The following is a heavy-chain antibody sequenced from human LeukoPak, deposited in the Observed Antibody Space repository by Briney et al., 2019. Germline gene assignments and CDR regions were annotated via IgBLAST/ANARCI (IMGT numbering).Heavy chain of an antibody. J-gene: IGHJ4*02. D-gene: IGHD6-6*01. CDR2: ISGSGGST. V-gene: IGHV3-23*01. CDR1: GFTFSSYA. Sequence: PGGSLRRSCAASGFTFSSYAMSWVRQAPGKGLEWVSAISGSGGSTYYADSVKGRFTISRDNAKNSLSLQMNSLRAEDTAVYYCASSSSLGNWGQGTLVTVSS. CDR3: ASSSSLGN.